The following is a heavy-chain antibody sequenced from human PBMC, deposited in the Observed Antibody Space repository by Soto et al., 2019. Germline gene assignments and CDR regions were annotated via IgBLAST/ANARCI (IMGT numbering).Heavy chain of an antibody. CDR1: GYTFTGYY. CDR3: PRGGAVAGTE. J-gene: IGHJ4*02. D-gene: IGHD6-19*01. Sequence: QVQLVQSGAEVEKPGASVKVSCKASGYTFTGYYVHWVRQAPGQGLEWMGWINPNSGVTKYAHKFQGRVTMTRDTSISTAYMEVSRLRSDDTAVYYCPRGGAVAGTEWGQGTLVTVSS. CDR2: INPNSGVT. V-gene: IGHV1-2*02.